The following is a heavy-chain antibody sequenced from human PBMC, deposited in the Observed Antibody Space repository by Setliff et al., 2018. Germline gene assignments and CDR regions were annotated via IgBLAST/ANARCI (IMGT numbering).Heavy chain of an antibody. CDR1: GYTFTSSG. CDR2: TIPLFGTT. V-gene: IGHV1-69*05. CDR3: ARSPALLGIVYLDP. D-gene: IGHD2-15*01. J-gene: IGHJ5*02. Sequence: SVKVSCKASGYTFTSSGVSWVRQAPGQGLEWMGGTIPLFGTTDYAQKFHGRVTIITDESTSTAYMELNSLTSEDTAVYYCARSPALLGIVYLDPWGQGTRVTVSS.